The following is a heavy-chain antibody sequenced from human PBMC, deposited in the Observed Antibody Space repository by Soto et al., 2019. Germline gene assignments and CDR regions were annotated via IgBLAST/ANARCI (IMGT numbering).Heavy chain of an antibody. J-gene: IGHJ4*02. Sequence: SVKVSCKASVGTFSSYAISWVRQAPGQGLEWMGGIIPIFGTANYAQKFQGRVTITADESTSTAYMELSSLRSEDTAVYYCARVWGRYCSGGSCPSLDSYIDYWGQGTLVTVSS. CDR1: VGTFSSYA. V-gene: IGHV1-69*13. CDR3: ARVWGRYCSGGSCPSLDSYIDY. D-gene: IGHD2-15*01. CDR2: IIPIFGTA.